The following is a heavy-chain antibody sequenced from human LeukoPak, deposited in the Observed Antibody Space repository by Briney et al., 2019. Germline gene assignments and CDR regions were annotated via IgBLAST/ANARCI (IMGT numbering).Heavy chain of an antibody. CDR2: ISSSSSYI. V-gene: IGHV3-21*01. Sequence: PGGSLRLSCAASGFTFSSYSMNWVRQAPGKGLEWVSSISSSSSYIYYADSVKGRFTISRDNAKNSLYLQMNSLRAEDTAVYYCARDDNWNDVRTDIWGQGTMVTVSS. D-gene: IGHD1-1*01. CDR3: ARDDNWNDVRTDI. J-gene: IGHJ3*02. CDR1: GFTFSSYS.